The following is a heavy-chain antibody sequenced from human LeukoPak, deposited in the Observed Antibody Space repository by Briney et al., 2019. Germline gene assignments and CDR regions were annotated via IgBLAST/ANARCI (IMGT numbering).Heavy chain of an antibody. CDR3: AKDGRGSYSYRLMDV. V-gene: IGHV3-30*02. J-gene: IGHJ6*04. Sequence: GGSLRLSCAASGFSFSNYGMHWVRQAPDKGLEWVTFIRFDGSYESYAESVKGRFTISRDNSKNTVYLQMSSLRPEDTALYYCAKDGRGSYSYRLMDVWGKGTTVTVSS. CDR1: GFSFSNYG. CDR2: IRFDGSYE. D-gene: IGHD5-18*01.